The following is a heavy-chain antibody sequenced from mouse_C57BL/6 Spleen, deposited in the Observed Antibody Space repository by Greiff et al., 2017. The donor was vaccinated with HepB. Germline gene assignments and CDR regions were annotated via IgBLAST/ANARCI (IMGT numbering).Heavy chain of an antibody. V-gene: IGHV1-7*01. J-gene: IGHJ3*01. D-gene: IGHD2-12*01. CDR3: ARGGVSYDEDFAY. CDR1: GYTFTSYW. CDR2: INPSSGYT. Sequence: VQLQQSGAELVKPGASVKLSCKASGYTFTSYWMHWVKQRPGQGLEWIGYINPSSGYTKYNQKFKSKATLTADKSSSTAYMQLSSLTYEDSAVYYCARGGVSYDEDFAYWGQGTLVTVSS.